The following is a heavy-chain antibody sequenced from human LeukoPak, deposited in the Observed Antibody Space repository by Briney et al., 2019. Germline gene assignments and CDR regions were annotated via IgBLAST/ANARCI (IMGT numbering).Heavy chain of an antibody. D-gene: IGHD2-8*01. CDR2: INPSGGST. J-gene: IGHJ4*02. Sequence: GASVKVSCKASGYTFTSYYMHWVRQAPGQGLEWMGIINPSGGSTSYAQKFQGRVTMTRDMSTSTVYMELSSLRSEDTAVYYCARAERKRRDIVLMVYAISFDYWGQGTLVTVSS. CDR3: ARAERKRRDIVLMVYAISFDY. V-gene: IGHV1-46*01. CDR1: GYTFTSYY.